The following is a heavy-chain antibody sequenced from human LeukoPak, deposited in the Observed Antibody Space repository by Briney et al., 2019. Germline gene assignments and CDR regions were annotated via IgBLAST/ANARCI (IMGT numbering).Heavy chain of an antibody. J-gene: IGHJ4*02. V-gene: IGHV5-51*01. D-gene: IGHD5-24*01. CDR1: GYSFTSYW. Sequence: GASLQISCQGSGYSFTSYWIGWVRQLPGKGLEWMGIIYPGDSDTRYSPSFQGQVTISADKPISTAYLQWSSLKASDTAMYYCARQEGMATRGAFDYWGQGTLVTVSA. CDR3: ARQEGMATRGAFDY. CDR2: IYPGDSDT.